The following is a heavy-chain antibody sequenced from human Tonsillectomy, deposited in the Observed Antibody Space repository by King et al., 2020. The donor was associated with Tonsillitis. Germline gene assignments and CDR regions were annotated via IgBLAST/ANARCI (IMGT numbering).Heavy chain of an antibody. V-gene: IGHV3-30-3*01. CDR1: GFTFSSYA. J-gene: IGHJ6*02. CDR3: AREGVTIFGGVRYYYGMDV. CDR2: ISYDGSNK. Sequence: VQLVQSGGGVVQPGRSLRLSCAASGFTFSSYAMHWVRQAPGKGLEGVACISYDGSNKYFPGSVEGRFTISRDNSKNTLFLQKKSLRAEDTAVYYCAREGVTIFGGVRYYYGMDVWGQGTTVTVSS. D-gene: IGHD3-3*01.